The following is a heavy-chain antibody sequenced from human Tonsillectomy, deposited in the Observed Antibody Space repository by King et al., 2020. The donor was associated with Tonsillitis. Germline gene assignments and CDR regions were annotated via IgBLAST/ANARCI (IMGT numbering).Heavy chain of an antibody. V-gene: IGHV2-70*01. CDR3: TRIRGVVVAAPRYGMDV. CDR1: GFSLSTSAMC. J-gene: IGHJ6*02. CDR2: IDWGDDK. D-gene: IGHD2-15*01. Sequence: TLKESGPALVKPPQTLTLTCTFSGFSLSTSAMCVSWIRQPPGKALEWLALIDWGDDKYYSTSLKTRLTISKDTSKNQVVLTMTNMDPVDTATYYCTRIRGVVVAAPRYGMDVWGQGTTVTVSS.